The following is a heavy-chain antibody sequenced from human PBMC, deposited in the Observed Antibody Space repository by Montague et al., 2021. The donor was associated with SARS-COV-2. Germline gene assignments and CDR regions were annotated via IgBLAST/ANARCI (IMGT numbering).Heavy chain of an antibody. CDR2: IYYSGST. J-gene: IGHJ3*02. Sequence: SETLSLTCTVSGGSISSYYWSWIRQPPGKGLEWIGYIYYSGSTNYNPSLKIRVTISVDTSKNQFSLKLSSVTAADTAVYYCARGGYYDYAFDIWGQGTMVTVSS. V-gene: IGHV4-59*01. D-gene: IGHD3-22*01. CDR1: GGSISSYY. CDR3: ARGGYYDYAFDI.